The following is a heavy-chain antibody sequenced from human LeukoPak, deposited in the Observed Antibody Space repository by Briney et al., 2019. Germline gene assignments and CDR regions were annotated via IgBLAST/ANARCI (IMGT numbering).Heavy chain of an antibody. CDR2: IKEDGSEK. V-gene: IGHV3-7*01. Sequence: GGSLRLSCAVSGFTFSSYSMNWVRQAPGKGLEWVASIKEDGSEKYYVDSVKGRFTISRDNAKNSVYLQMTSLRAEDTAVYYCARDCSDGFDYWGQGTLVTVSS. J-gene: IGHJ4*02. CDR1: GFTFSSYS. CDR3: ARDCSDGFDY. D-gene: IGHD6-19*01.